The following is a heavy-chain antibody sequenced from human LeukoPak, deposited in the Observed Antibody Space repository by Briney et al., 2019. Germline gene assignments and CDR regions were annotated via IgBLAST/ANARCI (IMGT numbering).Heavy chain of an antibody. CDR2: IYSGGNT. D-gene: IGHD6-6*01. J-gene: IGHJ4*02. V-gene: IGHV3-53*04. CDR1: GFTINNNY. CDR3: ARGGGAARLFDY. Sequence: PGGSLRLSCAASGFTINNNYMSWVRQAPGKGLEWVSVIYSGGNTYYADSVKGRFTISRHNSMNTLYLQMNSLRTEDTAVYYCARGGGAARLFDYWGQGTLVTVSS.